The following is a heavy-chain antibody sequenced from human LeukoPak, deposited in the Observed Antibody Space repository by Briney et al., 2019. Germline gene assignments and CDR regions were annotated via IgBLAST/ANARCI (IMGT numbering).Heavy chain of an antibody. CDR1: GFTFSTYA. J-gene: IGHJ6*02. V-gene: IGHV3-23*01. CDR3: ARGEVATTYYYGMDV. Sequence: GGSLRLSCAASGFTFSTYAMSWVRQAPGKGLEWVSAISGSGGTTYNADSVKGRFTISRDNSKSTLYLQMNSPRADDTAVYYCARGEVATTYYYGMDVWGQGTTVTVSS. CDR2: ISGSGGTT. D-gene: IGHD5-12*01.